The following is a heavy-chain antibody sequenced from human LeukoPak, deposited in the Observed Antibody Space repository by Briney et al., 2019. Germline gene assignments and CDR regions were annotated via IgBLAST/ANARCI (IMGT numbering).Heavy chain of an antibody. V-gene: IGHV3-23*01. D-gene: IGHD1-14*01. CDR1: ALTFSNYY. J-gene: IGHJ4*02. Sequence: GGSLRLSCAAAALTFSNYYMSWVRHVAGEVLEWVSASSGSGTTTYYAGSVKGRFTISRDNSKNTLYLQMNSLRAEDTAVYYCVRWNHVDDWGQGTLVTVSS. CDR2: SSGSGTTT. CDR3: VRWNHVDD.